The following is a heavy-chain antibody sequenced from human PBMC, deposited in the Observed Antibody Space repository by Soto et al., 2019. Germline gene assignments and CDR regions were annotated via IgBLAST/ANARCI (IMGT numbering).Heavy chain of an antibody. V-gene: IGHV4-4*02. D-gene: IGHD2-15*01. CDR1: GGSVESSSC. CDR3: VRSVPAATWAYNGMDV. J-gene: IGHJ6*02. Sequence: QVRLKESGPGLVKPSGTLSLTCAVSGGSVESSSCWSWVRQAPGKGLEWIGEIYHSGTFNYNPSLASRVSVSVDKSTNQFSLNPNSVTAADTAVYYCVRSVPAATWAYNGMDVWGQGTTVTVSS. CDR2: IYHSGTF.